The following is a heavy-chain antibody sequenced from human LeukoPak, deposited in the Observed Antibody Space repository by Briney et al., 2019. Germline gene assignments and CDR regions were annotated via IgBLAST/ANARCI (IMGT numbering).Heavy chain of an antibody. V-gene: IGHV3-21*01. CDR2: ISRSSSYI. CDR1: GFSFSSYW. J-gene: IGHJ4*02. D-gene: IGHD4-23*01. CDR3: ARGGVSVGGNFDY. Sequence: GGSLRLSCAASGFSFSSYWMSWVRQAPGKGLEWVSSISRSSSYIYYADSMKGRFTISRDNANNSLFLQMNSLRAEDTAVYYCARGGVSVGGNFDYWGQGTLVTVSS.